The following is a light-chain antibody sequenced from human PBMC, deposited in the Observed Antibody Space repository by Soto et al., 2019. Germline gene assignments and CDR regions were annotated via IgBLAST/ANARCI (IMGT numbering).Light chain of an antibody. CDR2: SNI. CDR3: AAWDDNLNAYV. CDR1: SSNIGSNS. Sequence: QSVLTQPPSASGTPGQRVSISCSGGSSNIGSNSVNWYQQLPGTAPKLLIYSNIQRPSGVPDRFSGSKSGTSASLAISGLQSEDEADYYCAAWDDNLNAYVFGSGTKLTVL. J-gene: IGLJ1*01. V-gene: IGLV1-44*01.